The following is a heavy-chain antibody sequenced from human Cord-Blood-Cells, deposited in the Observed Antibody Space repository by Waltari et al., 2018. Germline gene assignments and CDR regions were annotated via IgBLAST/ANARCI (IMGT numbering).Heavy chain of an antibody. J-gene: IGHJ6*03. Sequence: QVQLVQSGAEVKKPGSSVKVSCKASGGTFSSYAISWVRQAPGQGLEWMGGISPIFGTANYAQKLQGRVTITADESTSTAYMELSSLRSEDTAVYYCARGFITGDMLHDYYMDVWGKGTTVTVSS. V-gene: IGHV1-69*01. D-gene: IGHD7-27*01. CDR3: ARGFITGDMLHDYYMDV. CDR2: ISPIFGTA. CDR1: GGTFSSYA.